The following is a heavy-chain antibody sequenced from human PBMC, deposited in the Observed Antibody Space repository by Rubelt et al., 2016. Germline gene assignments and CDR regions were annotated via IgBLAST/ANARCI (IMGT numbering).Heavy chain of an antibody. J-gene: IGHJ5*02. CDR1: GYTFTSYG. Sequence: QVQLVQSGAEVKRPGASVKVSCKASGYTFTSYGISWVRQAPGQGLEWMGWISAYNGYTHAARSRQGRVTVTLGTYKGTAYMELRSLRSDDTAVYYCASIGGSYLEPSFDPWGQGTLVTVSS. CDR3: ASIGGSYLEPSFDP. CDR2: ISAYNGYT. V-gene: IGHV1-18*01. D-gene: IGHD1-26*01.